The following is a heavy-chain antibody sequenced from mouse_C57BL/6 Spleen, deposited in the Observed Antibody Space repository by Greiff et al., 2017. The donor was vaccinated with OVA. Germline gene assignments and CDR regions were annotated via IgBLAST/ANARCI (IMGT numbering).Heavy chain of an antibody. D-gene: IGHD6-1*01. CDR1: GFTFSDYG. V-gene: IGHV5-17*01. CDR3: ARGESSLSYWYFDV. CDR2: ISSGSSTI. J-gene: IGHJ1*03. Sequence: EVMLVESGGGLVKPGGSLKLSCAASGFTFSDYGMHWVRQAPEKGLEWVAYISSGSSTIYYADTVKGRFTISRDNAKNTLFLQMTSLRSEDTAMYYCARGESSLSYWYFDVWGTGTTVTVSS.